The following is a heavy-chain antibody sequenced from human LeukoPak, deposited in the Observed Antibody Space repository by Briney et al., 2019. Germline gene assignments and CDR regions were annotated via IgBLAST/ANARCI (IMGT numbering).Heavy chain of an antibody. CDR1: GFTFSSYA. CDR2: ISGSGGST. J-gene: IGHJ4*02. V-gene: IGHV3-23*01. CDR3: AKVRGYCSSTSCYYFDY. Sequence: GGSLRLSCATSGFTFSSYAMSWVRQAPGKGLEWVSAISGSGGSTYYADSVKGRFTISRDNSKNTLYLQMNSLRAEDTAVYYCAKVRGYCSSTSCYYFDYWGQGTLVTVSS. D-gene: IGHD2-2*01.